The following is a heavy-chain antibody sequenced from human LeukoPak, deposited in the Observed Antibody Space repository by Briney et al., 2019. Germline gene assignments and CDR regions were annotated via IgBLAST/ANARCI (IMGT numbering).Heavy chain of an antibody. CDR1: GGSISSGGYA. D-gene: IGHD2-15*01. CDR2: IYHSGST. CDR3: ARSRYCSGGSCFHYFDS. V-gene: IGHV4-30-2*01. Sequence: SQTLSCTGAGSGGSISSGGYARSWLRQPPGKGLEWIGYIYHSGSTYYNPSLKSRVTISVDRSKNQFSLKLSSVTAADTAVYCCARSRYCSGGSCFHYFDSWGQGTLVTVSP. J-gene: IGHJ4*02.